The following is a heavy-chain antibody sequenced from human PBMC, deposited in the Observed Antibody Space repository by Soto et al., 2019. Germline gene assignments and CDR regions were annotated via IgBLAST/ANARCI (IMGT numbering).Heavy chain of an antibody. CDR3: ARHPYGDYDAMYV. V-gene: IGHV5-51*01. D-gene: IGHD4-17*01. CDR2: IYPGDSDT. CDR1: GYIFTNYW. J-gene: IGHJ6*02. Sequence: PGESLKISCKGSGYIFTNYWIGWVRQMPGKGLEWMGIIYPGDSDTRYSPSIQGQVTISVDKSVSTAYLQWSSLKASDTAMYYRARHPYGDYDAMYVWGQGTTVTVSS.